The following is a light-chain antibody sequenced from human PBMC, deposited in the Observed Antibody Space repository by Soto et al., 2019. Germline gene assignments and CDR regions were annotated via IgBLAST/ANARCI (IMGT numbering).Light chain of an antibody. CDR3: LQDINYPWT. J-gene: IGKJ1*01. Sequence: RMTQSLFTLSASVGDRVAITCRASQSVSSWLAWYQQKPGKAPKLLIYDASGLESGVPSRFSGSGSGTEFTLAISSLQPEDSATYYCLQDINYPWTFGQGTKVAIK. CDR1: QSVSSW. CDR2: DAS. V-gene: IGKV1-5*01.